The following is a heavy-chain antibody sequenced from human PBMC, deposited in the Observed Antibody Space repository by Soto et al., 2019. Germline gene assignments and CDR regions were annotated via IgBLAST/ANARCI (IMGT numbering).Heavy chain of an antibody. Sequence: SETLSLTCTVSGGSISSGDYYWSWIRQPPGKGLEWIGYIYYSESTYYNPSLKSRVTISVDTSKNQFSLKLSSVTAADTAVYYCARAQGSGFLVSWGQGTLVTVSS. CDR3: ARAQGSGFLVS. V-gene: IGHV4-30-4*01. CDR2: IYYSEST. J-gene: IGHJ4*02. D-gene: IGHD3-10*01. CDR1: GGSISSGDYY.